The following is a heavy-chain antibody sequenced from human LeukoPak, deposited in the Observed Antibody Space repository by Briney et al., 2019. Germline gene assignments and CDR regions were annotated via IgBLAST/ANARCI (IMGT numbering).Heavy chain of an antibody. D-gene: IGHD6-13*01. Sequence: ASVKVSCKASGYTFTSYAMNWVRQAPGQGLEWMGWINTNTGNPTYAQGFTGRFVFSLDTSVSTAYLQISSLKAEDTAAYYCARYSSSWLDYYYGMDVWGQGTTVTVSS. V-gene: IGHV7-4-1*02. CDR1: GYTFTSYA. CDR3: ARYSSSWLDYYYGMDV. J-gene: IGHJ6*02. CDR2: INTNTGNP.